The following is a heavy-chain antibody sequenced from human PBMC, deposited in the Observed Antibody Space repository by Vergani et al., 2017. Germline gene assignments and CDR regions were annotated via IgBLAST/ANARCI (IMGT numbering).Heavy chain of an antibody. Sequence: EVQLVQSGAEVKKPGESLRISCKGSGYSFTSYWISWVRQMPGKGLEWMGRIDPSDSYTNYSPSFQGHVTSSADKSISTAYLQWSSLKASDTAMYYCARQTCIAAAGDAVDIWGQGTMVTVSS. V-gene: IGHV5-10-1*01. J-gene: IGHJ3*02. D-gene: IGHD6-13*01. CDR1: GYSFTSYW. CDR2: IDPSDSYT. CDR3: ARQTCIAAAGDAVDI.